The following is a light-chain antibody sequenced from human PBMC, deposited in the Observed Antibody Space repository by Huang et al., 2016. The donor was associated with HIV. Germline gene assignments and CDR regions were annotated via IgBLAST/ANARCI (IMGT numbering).Light chain of an antibody. CDR1: QSVSSY. CDR2: EAS. CDR3: QQRGNWPLT. V-gene: IGKV3-11*01. J-gene: IGKJ4*01. Sequence: EMVLTQSPATLSLSPGERATLSCRASQSVSSYLAWYQQKPGQAPRLLIYEASNRATGIPARFSGSGSGTDFTLTISSLEPEDFAVYYCQQRGNWPLTFGGGTRVEIK.